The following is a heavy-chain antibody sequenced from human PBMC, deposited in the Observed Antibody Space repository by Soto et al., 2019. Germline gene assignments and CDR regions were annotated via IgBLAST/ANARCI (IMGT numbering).Heavy chain of an antibody. CDR2: IYYSGST. CDR1: GGSISSGDYY. V-gene: IGHV4-30-4*01. CDR3: ARELTAAVLRYNWFGP. J-gene: IGHJ5*02. Sequence: SETLSLTCTFSGGSISSGDYYWSWIRQPPGKSLEWIGDIYYSGSTYYNPSLKNRVTISVDTSKNQISLKLSSVSAADTAVYYCARELTAAVLRYNWFGPWGQGTLVTVSA. D-gene: IGHD2-8*01.